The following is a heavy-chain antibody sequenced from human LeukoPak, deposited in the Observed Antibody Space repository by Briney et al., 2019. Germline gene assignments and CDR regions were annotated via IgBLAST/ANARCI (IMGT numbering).Heavy chain of an antibody. V-gene: IGHV4-61*02. J-gene: IGHJ4*02. CDR1: GGSITSSSYY. CDR2: IYTSGTT. CDR3: ARVGWELLQVGY. D-gene: IGHD1-26*01. Sequence: SETLSLTCTVSGGSITSSSYYWSWIRQPAGKGLEWIGRIYTSGTTNYNPSLKSRLTISIDTSKNQFSLKLGSVTAADSAIYYCARVGWELLQVGYWGQGTLVTVSS.